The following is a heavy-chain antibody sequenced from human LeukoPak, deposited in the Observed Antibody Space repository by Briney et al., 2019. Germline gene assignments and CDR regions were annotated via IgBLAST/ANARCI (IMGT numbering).Heavy chain of an antibody. CDR2: INPNSGGT. CDR3: ARDAVAEAVAGTHFDY. V-gene: IGHV1-2*02. D-gene: IGHD6-19*01. Sequence: ASVKVSCKASGYTFTGYYMHWVRQAPGQGLEWMGRINPNSGGTNYAQKFQGRVTMTRDTSISTAYMELSRLRSDDTAVYYCARDAVAEAVAGTHFDYWGQGTLVTVSS. CDR1: GYTFTGYY. J-gene: IGHJ4*02.